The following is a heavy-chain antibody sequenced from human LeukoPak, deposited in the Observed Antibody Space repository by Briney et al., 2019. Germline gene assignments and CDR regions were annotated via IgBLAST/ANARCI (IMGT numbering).Heavy chain of an antibody. J-gene: IGHJ4*02. D-gene: IGHD1-26*01. V-gene: IGHV4-4*07. Sequence: SETLSLTCTVSGGSISSYYWSWIRQPAGKGLEWIGRIYTSGSTNYNPSLKGRVTISEDTSKNQASLKLRSVTAADTAVYYCARGVAGSGSMPNYWGQGTLVTVSS. CDR2: IYTSGST. CDR1: GGSISSYY. CDR3: ARGVAGSGSMPNY.